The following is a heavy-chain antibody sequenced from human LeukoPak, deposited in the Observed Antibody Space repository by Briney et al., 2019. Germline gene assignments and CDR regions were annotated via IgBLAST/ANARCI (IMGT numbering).Heavy chain of an antibody. CDR2: IYHSGST. J-gene: IGHJ6*04. CDR3: ARLYCSSISCPV. Sequence: SETLSLTCTVSGGSISSSSYYWGWIRQPPGKGLEWIGYIYHSGSTYYNPSLKSRVTISVDRSKNQFSLKLSSVTAADTAVYYCARLYCSSISCPVWGKGTTVTVSS. D-gene: IGHD2-2*01. V-gene: IGHV4-39*07. CDR1: GGSISSSSYY.